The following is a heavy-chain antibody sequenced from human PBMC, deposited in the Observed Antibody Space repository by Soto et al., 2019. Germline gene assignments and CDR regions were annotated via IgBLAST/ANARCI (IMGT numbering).Heavy chain of an antibody. D-gene: IGHD6-13*01. CDR1: GGSISSGDYY. V-gene: IGHV4-30-4*01. CDR3: ARGSISAAGIDY. CDR2: IYYSGST. Sequence: SETLSLTCTVSGGSISSGDYYWSWIRQPPGKGLEWIGYIYYSGSTYYNPSLKSRVTISVDTSKNQFSLKLSSVTAADTAVYYCARGSISAAGIDYWGQGTLVTVSS. J-gene: IGHJ4*02.